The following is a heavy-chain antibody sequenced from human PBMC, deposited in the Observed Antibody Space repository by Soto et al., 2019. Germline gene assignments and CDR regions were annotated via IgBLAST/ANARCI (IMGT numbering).Heavy chain of an antibody. CDR2: MSPNSVNT. Sequence: QVQLVQSGAEVKKPGASVKVSCKASGYTFTSYDINWVRQATGQGLEWMGGMSPNSVNTGYAQKFQGRVTMTRNTSIRTAYMELSSLRSDDTAVYYCARNLEAAAAQFWGQGTLVTVSS. V-gene: IGHV1-8*01. CDR1: GYTFTSYD. D-gene: IGHD6-13*01. CDR3: ARNLEAAAAQF. J-gene: IGHJ4*02.